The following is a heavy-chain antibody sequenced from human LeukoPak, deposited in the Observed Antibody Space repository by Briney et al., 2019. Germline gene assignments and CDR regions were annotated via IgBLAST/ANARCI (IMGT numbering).Heavy chain of an antibody. CDR1: GDSVSSNSAA. Sequence: SQTLSLTCAISGDSVSSNSAAWNWLRQSPSRGLEWLARTYYRSKWYNDYAVSVKSRITINPDTSKNQFSLQLNSVTPEDTAVYYCARDLGYNWNDGWFDPWGQGTLVTVSS. J-gene: IGHJ5*02. CDR3: ARDLGYNWNDGWFDP. CDR2: TYYRSKWYN. D-gene: IGHD1-1*01. V-gene: IGHV6-1*01.